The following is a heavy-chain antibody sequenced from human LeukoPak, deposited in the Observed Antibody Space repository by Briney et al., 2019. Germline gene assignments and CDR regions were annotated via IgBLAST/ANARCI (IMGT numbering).Heavy chain of an antibody. CDR1: GGTFSSYA. V-gene: IGHV1-69*04. D-gene: IGHD3-22*01. CDR2: IIPILGIA. CDR3: AREIVVMARSSANFDY. Sequence: GASVKVSCKASGGTFSSYAISWVRQAPGQGLEWMGRIIPILGIANYAQKFQGRVTITADKSTSTAYMELSSLRSEDTAVYYCAREIVVMARSSANFDYWGQGTQVTVSS. J-gene: IGHJ4*02.